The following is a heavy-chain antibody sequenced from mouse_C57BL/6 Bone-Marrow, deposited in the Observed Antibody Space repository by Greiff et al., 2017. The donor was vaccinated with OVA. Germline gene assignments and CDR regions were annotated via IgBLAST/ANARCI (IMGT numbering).Heavy chain of an antibody. Sequence: EVQLQQSGTVLARPGASVKMSCKTSGYTFTSYWMHWVKQRPGQGLEWIGAIYPGNSDTSYNQKFKGKAKLTAVTSASTAYMELSSLTNEDSAVYYCKGYYYGSSHWYFDVWGTGTTVTVSS. D-gene: IGHD1-1*01. CDR3: KGYYYGSSHWYFDV. V-gene: IGHV1-5*01. J-gene: IGHJ1*03. CDR1: GYTFTSYW. CDR2: IYPGNSDT.